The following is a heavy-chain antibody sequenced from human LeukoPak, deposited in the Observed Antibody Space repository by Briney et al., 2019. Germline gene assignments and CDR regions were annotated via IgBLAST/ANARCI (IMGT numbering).Heavy chain of an antibody. J-gene: IGHJ3*02. CDR1: GYTLTELS. Sequence: ASVKVSCKVSGYTLTELSVHWVRQAPGKGLEWMGGFDPEDGETIYAQKFRGRVTMTEDTSTDTAYMELSSLRSEDTAVYYCATDIRSNDAFDIWGQGTMVTVSS. CDR2: FDPEDGET. D-gene: IGHD1-26*01. V-gene: IGHV1-24*01. CDR3: ATDIRSNDAFDI.